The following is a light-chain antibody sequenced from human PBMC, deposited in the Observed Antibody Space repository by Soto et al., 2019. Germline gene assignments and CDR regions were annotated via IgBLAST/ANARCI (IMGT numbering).Light chain of an antibody. J-gene: IGKJ1*01. CDR2: DAS. V-gene: IGKV1-5*01. Sequence: DIQMTQSPSTLSASVGDRVTVTCRASQNINNWLAWYQQKPGKAPNLLIYDASSLESGVPSRFSGSGSGTEFTLTISGLQPDDFATYYCQQYNSFSWTFGQGTKVDI. CDR3: QQYNSFSWT. CDR1: QNINNW.